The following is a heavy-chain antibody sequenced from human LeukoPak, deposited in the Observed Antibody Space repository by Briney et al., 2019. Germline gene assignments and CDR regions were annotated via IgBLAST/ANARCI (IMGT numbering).Heavy chain of an antibody. V-gene: IGHV3-23*01. CDR1: GFTLSSYA. Sequence: GSLRLSCAASGFTLSSYAMSWVRQAPGKGLEWVSAISGSGGSTYYADSVKGRFTISRDNSKNTLYLQMNSLRAEDTAVYYCAKAYNYYDSSGYYDAFDIWGQGTMVTVSS. J-gene: IGHJ3*02. CDR2: ISGSGGST. CDR3: AKAYNYYDSSGYYDAFDI. D-gene: IGHD3-22*01.